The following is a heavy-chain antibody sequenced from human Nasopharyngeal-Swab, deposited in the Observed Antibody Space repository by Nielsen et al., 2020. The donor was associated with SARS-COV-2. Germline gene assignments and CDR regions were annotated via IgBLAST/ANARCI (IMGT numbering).Heavy chain of an antibody. CDR2: ISYDGSNK. J-gene: IGHJ4*02. CDR3: ARDPGIAAAGTDYFDY. D-gene: IGHD6-13*01. Sequence: GRQAPGKGLEWVAVISYDGSNKYYADSVKGRFTISRDNSKNTLYLQMNSLRAEDTAVYYCARDPGIAAAGTDYFDYWGQGTLVTVSS. V-gene: IGHV3-30-3*01.